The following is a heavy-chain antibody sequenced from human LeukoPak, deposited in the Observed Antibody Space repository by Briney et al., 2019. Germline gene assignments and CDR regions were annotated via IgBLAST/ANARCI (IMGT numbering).Heavy chain of an antibody. CDR3: ATVGVVVITLDAFDI. Sequence: ASVKVSCKVSGYSLTELSMHWVRQTLGKGLERMGAFDPGDAETIYAQKFQGRVTLTEDTSTDTAYMELSSLRSEDTAVYYCATVGVVVITLDAFDIWGQGTMVTVSS. V-gene: IGHV1-24*01. CDR2: FDPGDAET. J-gene: IGHJ3*02. D-gene: IGHD3-22*01. CDR1: GYSLTELS.